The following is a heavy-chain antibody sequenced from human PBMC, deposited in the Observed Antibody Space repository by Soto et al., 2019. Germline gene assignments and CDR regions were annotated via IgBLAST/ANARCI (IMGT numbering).Heavy chain of an antibody. Sequence: ASVKVSCTASRYTFTISGISWVRHAPGQGLEWMGWISAYNGNTNYAQKPQGRVNMTTDTPTSTDYMELRSLRSADTAVYYCASCVGYYYGEGSYFGHWGKGTLVTVSS. CDR3: ASCVGYYYGEGSYFGH. CDR2: ISAYNGNT. J-gene: IGHJ4*02. D-gene: IGHD3-10*01. CDR1: RYTFTISG. V-gene: IGHV1-18*01.